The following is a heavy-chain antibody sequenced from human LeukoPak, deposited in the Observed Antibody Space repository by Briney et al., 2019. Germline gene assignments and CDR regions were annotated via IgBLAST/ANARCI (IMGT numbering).Heavy chain of an antibody. D-gene: IGHD6-13*01. CDR1: GFTFSSYA. Sequence: GGSLRLSCAASGFTFSSYAMHWVRQAPGKGLEWVAVISYDGSNKYYADSVKGRFTISRDNSKNTLYLQMNSLRAEDTAVYYCAKGWYSSSWTPHYGMDVWGQGTTVTVSS. CDR3: AKGWYSSSWTPHYGMDV. J-gene: IGHJ6*02. CDR2: ISYDGSNK. V-gene: IGHV3-30-3*01.